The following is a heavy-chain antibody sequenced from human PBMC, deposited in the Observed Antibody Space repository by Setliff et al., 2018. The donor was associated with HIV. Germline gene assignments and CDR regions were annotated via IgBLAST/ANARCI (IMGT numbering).Heavy chain of an antibody. Sequence: SETLSLTCAVSGDSMDNYYWGWIRQTPGKGLEWIGSIYLSGSTYYNPSLKSRVTISLDTSKNQFSLKLSSVTAADTAVYYCARTSIRSGWGRNNWFDPWGQGTLVTVSS. CDR3: ARTSIRSGWGRNNWFDP. D-gene: IGHD6-19*01. V-gene: IGHV4-38-2*01. J-gene: IGHJ5*02. CDR2: IYLSGST. CDR1: GDSMDNYY.